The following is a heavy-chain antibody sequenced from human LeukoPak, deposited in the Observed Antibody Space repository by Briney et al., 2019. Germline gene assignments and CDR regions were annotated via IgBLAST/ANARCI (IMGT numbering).Heavy chain of an antibody. CDR2: ISGSGGST. Sequence: GGSLRLSCAASGFTFSNYAMSWVRQAPGKGLEWVSGISGSGGSTYYADSVKGRFTISRDNSKNTLYLQMNSLRAEDTAVYYCAKGTYYYDSSGYYGYYFDSWGQGTLVTVSS. CDR3: AKGTYYYDSSGYYGYYFDS. D-gene: IGHD3-22*01. CDR1: GFTFSNYA. V-gene: IGHV3-23*01. J-gene: IGHJ4*02.